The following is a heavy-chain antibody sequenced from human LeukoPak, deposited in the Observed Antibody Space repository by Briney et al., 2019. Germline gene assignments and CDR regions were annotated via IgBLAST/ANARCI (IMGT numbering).Heavy chain of an antibody. CDR3: ASSKGYYDSSGYRRDMDV. CDR2: LYYMRGA. CDR1: GGSISGYY. D-gene: IGHD3-22*01. V-gene: IGHV4-59*01. J-gene: IGHJ6*02. Sequence: SETLSLTCTVSGGSISGYYWNWSRQPPGKGVEWIGNLYYMRGAWYKSSLKSRVTTSVDTSRNEFSLKLSSVTAADTAVYYCASSKGYYDSSGYRRDMDVWGQGTTVTVSS.